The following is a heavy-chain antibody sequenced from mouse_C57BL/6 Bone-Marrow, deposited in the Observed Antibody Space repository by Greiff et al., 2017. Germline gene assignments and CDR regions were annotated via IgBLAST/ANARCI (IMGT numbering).Heavy chain of an antibody. D-gene: IGHD1-1*01. CDR3: ARTVVARAMDY. CDR1: GFTFSSYA. Sequence: EVQLVESGGGLVKPGGSLKLSCAASGFTFSSYAMSWVRQTPEKRLEWVATISDGGSYTYYPDNVKGRFTISRDNAKNNLYLQMSHLKSEDTAMYYCARTVVARAMDYWGQGTSVTVSS. V-gene: IGHV5-4*01. J-gene: IGHJ4*01. CDR2: ISDGGSYT.